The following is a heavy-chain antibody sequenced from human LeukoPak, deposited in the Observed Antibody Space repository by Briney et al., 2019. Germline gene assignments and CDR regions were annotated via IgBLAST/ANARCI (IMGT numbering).Heavy chain of an antibody. J-gene: IGHJ4*02. CDR2: ITPIFRTP. CDR1: GCTFSSTT. D-gene: IGHD2-21*02. Sequence: WASVKVSCKASGCTFSSTTINWVRQAPGQGLEWMGGITPIFRTPNYAQKFQGRVTITAVESMSTAYMELSSLRSEDTAVYYCARGWLAETTVVTPYNYWGQGTLVTVSS. V-gene: IGHV1-69*13. CDR3: ARGWLAETTVVTPYNY.